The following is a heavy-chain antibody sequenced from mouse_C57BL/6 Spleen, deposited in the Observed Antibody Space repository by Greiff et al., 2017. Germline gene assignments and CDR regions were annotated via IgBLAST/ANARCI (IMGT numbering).Heavy chain of an antibody. D-gene: IGHD1-1*01. CDR2: IDPSDSYT. Sequence: QVQLQQPGAELVMPGASVKLSCKASGYTFTSYWMHWVKQRPGQGLEWIGEIDPSDSYTNYDQKFEGKSTLTVDKSSSTAYMQLSSLTSEDSAVYYSAMIYYYGSGAYWGQGTLVTVSA. CDR1: GYTFTSYW. V-gene: IGHV1-69*01. CDR3: AMIYYYGSGAY. J-gene: IGHJ3*01.